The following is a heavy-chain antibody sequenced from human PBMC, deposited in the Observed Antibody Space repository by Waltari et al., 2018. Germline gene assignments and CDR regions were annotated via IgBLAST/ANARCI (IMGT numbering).Heavy chain of an antibody. CDR1: GGSISSSSYY. Sequence: QLQLQESGPGLVKPSETLSLTCTVSGGSISSSSYYWGWIRQPPGKGLEWIGSIYYSGSTYYNPSLKSRVTISVDTSKNQFSLKLSSVTAADTAVYYCAAQYYDYIWGSYRFPNAFDILGQGTMVTVSS. D-gene: IGHD3-16*02. V-gene: IGHV4-39*07. CDR3: AAQYYDYIWGSYRFPNAFDI. J-gene: IGHJ3*02. CDR2: IYYSGST.